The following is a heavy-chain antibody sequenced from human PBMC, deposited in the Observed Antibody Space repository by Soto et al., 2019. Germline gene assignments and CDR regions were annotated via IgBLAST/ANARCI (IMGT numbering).Heavy chain of an antibody. CDR3: ARDNRGDNIKYYYYYGMDV. D-gene: IGHD3-10*01. CDR1: GFTFSSYA. CDR2: ISGSGGST. V-gene: IGHV3-23*01. Sequence: GGSLRLSCAASGFTFSSYAMSWVRQAPGKGLEWVSAISGSGGSTYYADSVKGRFTISRDNSKNTLYLQMNSLRDEDTAVYYCARDNRGDNIKYYYYYGMDVWGQGTSVTVSS. J-gene: IGHJ6*02.